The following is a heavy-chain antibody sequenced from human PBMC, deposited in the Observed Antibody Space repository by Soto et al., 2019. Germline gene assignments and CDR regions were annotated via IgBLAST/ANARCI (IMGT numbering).Heavy chain of an antibody. V-gene: IGHV3-7*01. CDR3: AREYIVVVVAATDDAFDI. CDR2: IKQDGSEK. Sequence: PGGSLRLSCAASGFTFSSYWMSWVRQAPGKGLEWVANIKQDGSEKYYVDSVKGRFTISRDNAKNSLYLQMNSLRAEDTAVYYCAREYIVVVVAATDDAFDIWGQGTMVTVSS. CDR1: GFTFSSYW. J-gene: IGHJ3*02. D-gene: IGHD2-15*01.